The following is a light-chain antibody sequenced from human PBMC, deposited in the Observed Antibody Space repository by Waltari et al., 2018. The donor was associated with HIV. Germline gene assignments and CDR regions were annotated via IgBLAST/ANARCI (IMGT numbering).Light chain of an antibody. J-gene: IGKJ3*01. V-gene: IGKV3-11*01. CDR3: QQRNV. CDR1: QSVTKY. Sequence: EFVLTQSPATLSLSPGERATLSCRASQSVTKYPAWYQQRPGQAPRLLIYDASKRATGVPARFSGSGAGTDFTLIITSLEPEDVGVYYCQQRNVFGPGTRVDVK. CDR2: DAS.